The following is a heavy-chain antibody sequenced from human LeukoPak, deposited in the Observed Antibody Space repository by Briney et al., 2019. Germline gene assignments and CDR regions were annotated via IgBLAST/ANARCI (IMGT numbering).Heavy chain of an antibody. V-gene: IGHV1-24*01. CDR2: FDPEDGET. Sequence: ASVPVSCKDSGYILNELSMQLVRQAPGKGLEWMGGFDPEDGETIYAQKFQGRVTMTEDTSTDTAYMELSSLRSEDTAVYYCATCPRTGAASGPDYYKDVWGKGTTVTVSS. D-gene: IGHD6-13*01. J-gene: IGHJ6*03. CDR3: ATCPRTGAASGPDYYKDV. CDR1: GYILNELS.